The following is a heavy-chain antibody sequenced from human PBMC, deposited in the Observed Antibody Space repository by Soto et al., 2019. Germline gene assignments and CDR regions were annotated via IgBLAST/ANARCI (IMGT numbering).Heavy chain of an antibody. Sequence: SVKVSCKASGGTFSSYAISWVRQAPGQGLEWMGGIIPIFGTANYAQKFQGRVTITADESTSTAYMELSSLRSEDTAVYYCVAATYYYDSSGDAFDIWGQGTMVTVSS. V-gene: IGHV1-69*13. J-gene: IGHJ3*02. CDR3: VAATYYYDSSGDAFDI. CDR1: GGTFSSYA. CDR2: IIPIFGTA. D-gene: IGHD3-22*01.